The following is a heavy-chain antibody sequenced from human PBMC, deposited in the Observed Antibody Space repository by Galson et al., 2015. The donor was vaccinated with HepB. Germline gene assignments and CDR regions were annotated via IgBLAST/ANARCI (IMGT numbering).Heavy chain of an antibody. Sequence: SVKVSCKASGYTFTGYYMHWVRQAPGQGLEWMGWINPNSGGTNYAQKFQGRVTMTRDTSISTAYMELSRLGSDDTAVYYCARDRAGRYCSSTSCPQFRNWFDPWGQGTLVTVSS. V-gene: IGHV1-2*02. CDR1: GYTFTGYY. CDR3: ARDRAGRYCSSTSCPQFRNWFDP. D-gene: IGHD2-2*01. J-gene: IGHJ5*02. CDR2: INPNSGGT.